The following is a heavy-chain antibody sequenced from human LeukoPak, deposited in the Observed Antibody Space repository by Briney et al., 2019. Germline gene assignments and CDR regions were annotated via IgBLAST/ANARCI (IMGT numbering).Heavy chain of an antibody. CDR1: GFTFSSYW. Sequence: GGSLRLSCAASGFTFSSYWMSWVRQAPGKGLVWVSRINSDGSSTSYADSVKGRFTITRDNAENTLYLQMNSLRAEDTAVYYCARVGDSSGYYGYYYYYYGMDVWGQGTTVTVSS. CDR3: ARVGDSSGYYGYYYYYYGMDV. D-gene: IGHD3-22*01. V-gene: IGHV3-74*01. J-gene: IGHJ6*02. CDR2: INSDGSST.